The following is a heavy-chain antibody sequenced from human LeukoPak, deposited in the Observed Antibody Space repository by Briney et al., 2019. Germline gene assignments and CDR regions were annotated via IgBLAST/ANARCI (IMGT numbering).Heavy chain of an antibody. V-gene: IGHV3-48*01. Sequence: GGSLRLSCAASGSTLSSYSMNWVRQAPGKGLEWVSHISISGTTIHHADSVKGRFTISRDSAKNSLYLQLNSLRGEDTAVYYCSTAKFDYWGQGTLLTVSS. CDR1: GSTLSSYS. CDR2: ISISGTTI. J-gene: IGHJ4*02. CDR3: STAKFDY.